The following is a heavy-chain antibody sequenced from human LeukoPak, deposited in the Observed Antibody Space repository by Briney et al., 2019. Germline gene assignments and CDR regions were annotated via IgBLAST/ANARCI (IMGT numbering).Heavy chain of an antibody. CDR1: GYTFTGYY. V-gene: IGHV1-2*02. D-gene: IGHD2-21*02. CDR2: INPNSGGT. Sequence: GASVKVSCKASGYTFTGYYMHWVRQAPGQGLEWMGWINPNSGGTNYAQKFQGRVTMTRDTSISTAYMELSRLRSDDTAVYYCASLKCGGDCYSIDYWGQGTLVTVSS. J-gene: IGHJ4*02. CDR3: ASLKCGGDCYSIDY.